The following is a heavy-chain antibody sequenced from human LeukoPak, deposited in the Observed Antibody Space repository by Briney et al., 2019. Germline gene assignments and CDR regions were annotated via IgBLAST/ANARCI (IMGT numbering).Heavy chain of an antibody. CDR2: IYTSGST. D-gene: IGHD2-2*02. J-gene: IGHJ4*02. V-gene: IGHV4-61*02. CDR1: GGSISSGSYY. CDR3: ARADFCSSTSCYNPEVFDY. Sequence: RASETLSLTCTVSGGSISSGSYYWSWIRQPAGKGLEWIGRIYTSGSTNYNPSLKSRVTISVDTSKNQFSLKLSSVTAADTAVYYCARADFCSSTSCYNPEVFDYWGQGTLVTVSS.